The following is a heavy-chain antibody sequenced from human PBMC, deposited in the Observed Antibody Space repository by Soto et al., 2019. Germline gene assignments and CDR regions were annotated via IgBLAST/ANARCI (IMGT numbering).Heavy chain of an antibody. V-gene: IGHV1-69-2*01. D-gene: IGHD4-4*01. CDR3: ATLTRSTGAIFDY. J-gene: IGHJ4*02. Sequence: EVQLVQSGAEVKKPGTTVKISCKVSGYTFTDYYMHWVQQAPGKGLEWMGLVDPEDAETIYAEKFQDRVTITADTSTDTAYMELSSLRSDGTAVYYCATLTRSTGAIFDYWGQGTLVTVSS. CDR2: VDPEDAET. CDR1: GYTFTDYY.